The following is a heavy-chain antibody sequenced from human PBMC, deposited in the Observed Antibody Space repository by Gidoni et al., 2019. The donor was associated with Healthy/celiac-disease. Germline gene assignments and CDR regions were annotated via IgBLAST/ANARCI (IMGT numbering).Heavy chain of an antibody. CDR1: GGPISSGGYY. V-gene: IGHV4-31*01. J-gene: IGHJ4*02. CDR3: ARGGIYCSGGSCYQYYFDY. Sequence: QVQLQESGPGLVKPSQTLSLTCTVPGGPISSGGYYWSWIRQHPGKGLEWIGYIYYSGSTYYNPSLKSLVTISVDTSKNQFSLKLSSVTAADTAVYYCARGGIYCSGGSCYQYYFDYWGQGTLVTVSS. CDR2: IYYSGST. D-gene: IGHD2-15*01.